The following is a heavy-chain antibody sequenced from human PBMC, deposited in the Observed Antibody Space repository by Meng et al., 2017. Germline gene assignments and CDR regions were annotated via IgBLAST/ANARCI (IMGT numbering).Heavy chain of an antibody. Sequence: SETLSLTCTVSGGSISSSSYYWSWIRQPAGKGLEWIGRIYTSGSTNYNPSLKSRVTMSVDTSKNQFSLKLSSVTAADTAVYYCARVLAVAGTGYYYYGMDVWGQGTTVTVSS. CDR1: GGSISSSSYY. CDR3: ARVLAVAGTGYYYYGMDV. CDR2: IYTSGST. V-gene: IGHV4-61*02. J-gene: IGHJ6*02. D-gene: IGHD6-19*01.